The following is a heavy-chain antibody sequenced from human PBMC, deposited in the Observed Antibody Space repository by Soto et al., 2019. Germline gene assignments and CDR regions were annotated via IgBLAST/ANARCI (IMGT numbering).Heavy chain of an antibody. J-gene: IGHJ6*02. CDR3: GRDGGDMDV. CDR1: GLRFSDYY. Sequence: LRGSLILSWAASGLRFSDYYMTWSLQAPGKGLEWLSYISESSTSTKYPDSVKGRFTISRDNAENSVYLQMNSLGAEDTAVCYCGRDGGDMDVWGQGTTVTVSS. CDR2: ISESSTST. V-gene: IGHV3-11*06. D-gene: IGHD3-10*01.